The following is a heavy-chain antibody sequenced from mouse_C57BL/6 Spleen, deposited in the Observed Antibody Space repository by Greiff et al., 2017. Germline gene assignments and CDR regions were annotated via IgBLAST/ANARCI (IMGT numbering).Heavy chain of an antibody. CDR3: ARQDYGSSYRAMDY. CDR2: IWSDGST. J-gene: IGHJ4*01. CDR1: GFSLTSYG. V-gene: IGHV2-6-1*01. Sequence: QVQLKQSGPGLVAPSQSLSITCTVSGFSLTSYGVHWVRQPPGKGLEWLVVIWSDGSTTYNSALKSRLSISKDNSKSQVFLKMNSLQTDDTAMYYCARQDYGSSYRAMDYWGQGTSVTVSS. D-gene: IGHD1-1*01.